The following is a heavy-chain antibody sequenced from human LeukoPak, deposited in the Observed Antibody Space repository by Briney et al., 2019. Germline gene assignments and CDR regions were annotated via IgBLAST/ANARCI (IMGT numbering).Heavy chain of an antibody. V-gene: IGHV4-38-2*01. D-gene: IGHD3-22*01. CDR3: ARVLEYYYDSSGYYFDY. CDR1: GYSISSGYY. J-gene: IGHJ4*02. CDR2: IYHSGST. Sequence: SETLSLTCAVSGYSISSGYYWGWIRQPPGKGLEWIGSIYHSGSTYYNPSLKSRVTISVDTSKNQFSLKLSSVTAADTAVYYCARVLEYYYDSSGYYFDYWGQGTLVTVSS.